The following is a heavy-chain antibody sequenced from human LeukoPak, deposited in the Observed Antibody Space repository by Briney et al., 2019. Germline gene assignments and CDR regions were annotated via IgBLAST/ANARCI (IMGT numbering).Heavy chain of an antibody. CDR2: INHSGST. V-gene: IGHV4-34*01. CDR3: ARTLIRQISLYYYYYYGMDV. Sequence: SETLSLTCAVYGGCFSGYYWSWIRQRPGKGLEWIGEINHSGSTNYNPSLKSRVTISVDTSKNQFSLKLSSVTAADTAVYYCARTLIRQISLYYYYYYGMDVWGQGTTVTVSS. D-gene: IGHD6-6*01. J-gene: IGHJ6*02. CDR1: GGCFSGYY.